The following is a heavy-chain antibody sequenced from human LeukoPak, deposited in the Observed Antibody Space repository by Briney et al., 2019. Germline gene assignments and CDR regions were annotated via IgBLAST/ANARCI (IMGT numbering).Heavy chain of an antibody. CDR3: ARDPRFLEWLSHAGVYYYMDV. CDR2: IYSGGST. D-gene: IGHD3-3*01. V-gene: IGHV3-66*02. CDR1: GFTVSSNY. Sequence: GGSLRLSCAASGFTVSSNYMSWVRQAPGKGLEWVSVIYSGGSTYYADSVEGRFTISRDNSKNTLYLQMNSLRAEDTAVYYCARDPRFLEWLSHAGVYYYMDVWGKGTTVTVSS. J-gene: IGHJ6*03.